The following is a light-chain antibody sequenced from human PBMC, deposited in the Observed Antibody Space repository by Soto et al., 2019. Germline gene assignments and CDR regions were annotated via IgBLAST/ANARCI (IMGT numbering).Light chain of an antibody. CDR3: QQQGT. CDR1: QSVSSY. CDR2: DAS. Sequence: EIVLTQSPATLSLSPGERATLSCRASQSVSSYFAWYQQKPGQAPRLLIYDASNRATGIPDRFSGSGSATEYTLTINTLEPEDFAVYYCQQQGTFGQGTKLEIK. V-gene: IGKV3-11*01. J-gene: IGKJ2*01.